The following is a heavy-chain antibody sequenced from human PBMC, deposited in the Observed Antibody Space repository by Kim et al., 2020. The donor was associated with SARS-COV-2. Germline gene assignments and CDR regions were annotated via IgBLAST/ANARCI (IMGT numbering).Heavy chain of an antibody. J-gene: IGHJ4*02. CDR3: VRGSSGYFDY. CDR2: ND. V-gene: IGHV3-33*01. Sequence: NDFYADAGKGRFTISRDNAKNTVHLQMYSLRAEDTAVYYCVRGSSGYFDYWGQGTLVTVSS. D-gene: IGHD1-1*01.